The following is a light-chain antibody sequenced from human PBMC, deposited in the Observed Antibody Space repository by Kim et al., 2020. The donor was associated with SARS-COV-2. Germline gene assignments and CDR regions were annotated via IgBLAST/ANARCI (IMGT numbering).Light chain of an antibody. CDR2: GAS. CDR1: QSVTSNY. J-gene: IGKJ2*01. V-gene: IGKV3-20*01. CDR3: EQYDKSPLYT. Sequence: EIVLTQSPATLSLSPGERATLSCRASQSVTSNYLACYRQRPGQAPSLLIYGASSRATGIPDRFSGCGSGTDFTLTISRLEPEDFAVYYCEQYDKSPLYTFGRETRLE.